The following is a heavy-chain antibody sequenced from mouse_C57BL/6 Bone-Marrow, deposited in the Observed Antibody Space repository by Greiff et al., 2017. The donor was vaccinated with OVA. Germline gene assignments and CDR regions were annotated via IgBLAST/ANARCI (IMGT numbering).Heavy chain of an antibody. V-gene: IGHV1-81*01. Sequence: VQLQQSGAELARPGASVKLSCKASGYTFTSYGISWVKQRTGQGLEWIGEIYPRSGNTYYNEKFKGKATLTADKSSSTAYMELRSLTSDDSAVYFCASDDYDGYFDYWGQGTTLTVSS. J-gene: IGHJ2*01. CDR1: GYTFTSYG. CDR2: IYPRSGNT. CDR3: ASDDYDGYFDY. D-gene: IGHD2-4*01.